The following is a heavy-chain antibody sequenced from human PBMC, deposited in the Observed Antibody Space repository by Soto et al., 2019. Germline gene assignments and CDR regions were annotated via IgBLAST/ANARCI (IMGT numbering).Heavy chain of an antibody. CDR2: ISGSGGST. V-gene: IGHV3-23*01. CDR3: AKLDAAVAGRYNWFDP. Sequence: PGGSLRLSCAASGFTFSSFAMSWVRQAPGKGLEWVSAISGSGGSTYYADSVKGRFTISRDNSKNTLYLQMNSLRAEDTAVYYCAKLDAAVAGRYNWFDPWGQGTLVTVSS. CDR1: GFTFSSFA. J-gene: IGHJ5*02. D-gene: IGHD6-19*01.